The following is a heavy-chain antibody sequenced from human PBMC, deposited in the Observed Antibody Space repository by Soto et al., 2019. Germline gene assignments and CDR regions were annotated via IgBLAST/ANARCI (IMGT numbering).Heavy chain of an antibody. CDR2: IWYDGSNK. D-gene: IGHD5-18*01. CDR1: GFTFSSYG. CDR3: ARDGDFIGYSYGFNWYFDL. V-gene: IGHV3-33*01. Sequence: QVQLVESGGGVVKPGRSLRLSCAASGFTFSSYGMHWVRQAPGKGLEWVAVIWYDGSNKYYADSVKGRFTISRDNSKNTLALQMTSLRAEDTAVYYCARDGDFIGYSYGFNWYFDLWGRGTLVTVSS. J-gene: IGHJ2*01.